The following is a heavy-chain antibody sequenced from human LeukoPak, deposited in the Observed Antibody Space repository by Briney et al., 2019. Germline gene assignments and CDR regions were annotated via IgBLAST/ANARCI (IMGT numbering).Heavy chain of an antibody. Sequence: SETLSLTCTVSGGSISSSNYYWGWIRQPPGKGLEWIGYIYYTGSTNYNPSLKSRVTMFVDMSKNQFSLRLSSVTAADTAVYYCARLRAYSSSSPFDYWGQGTLVTVSS. CDR3: ARLRAYSSSSPFDY. J-gene: IGHJ4*02. CDR2: IYYTGST. D-gene: IGHD6-6*01. V-gene: IGHV4-61*05. CDR1: GGSISSSNYY.